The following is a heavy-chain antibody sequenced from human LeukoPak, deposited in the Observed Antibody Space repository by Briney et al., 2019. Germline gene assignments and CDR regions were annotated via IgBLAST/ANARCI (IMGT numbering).Heavy chain of an antibody. J-gene: IGHJ4*02. Sequence: GGSLRLSCAASRFTLSRHAMHWVRQAPGKGLEWVTLLSYDGSNKYYADSVKGRFTISRDNSKNTLYLQMNSLRAEDTAVYYCARVRGSYDYSYYFDYWGQGTLVTVSS. CDR2: LSYDGSNK. D-gene: IGHD5-12*01. CDR1: RFTLSRHA. V-gene: IGHV3-30-3*01. CDR3: ARVRGSYDYSYYFDY.